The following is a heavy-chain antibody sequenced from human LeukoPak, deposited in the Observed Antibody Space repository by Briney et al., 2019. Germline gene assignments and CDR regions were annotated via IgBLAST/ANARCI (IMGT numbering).Heavy chain of an antibody. CDR3: ARDTSGSYQS. D-gene: IGHD1-26*01. V-gene: IGHV1-2*02. CDR1: GYTFTDYH. J-gene: IGHJ5*02. CDR2: IIPNTGGT. Sequence: GASVKVSCKASGYTFTDYHMHWVRQAPGQGLEWMGLIIPNTGGTNYAQRFQGRVTMTRDRSISTAYMELTGLTSDDTAVYYCARDTSGSYQSWGQGTLVTVSS.